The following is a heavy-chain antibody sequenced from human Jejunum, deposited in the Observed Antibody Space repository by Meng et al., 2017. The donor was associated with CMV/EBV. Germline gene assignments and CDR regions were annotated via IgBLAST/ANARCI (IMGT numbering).Heavy chain of an antibody. CDR1: TFSSCG. CDR3: AKEMATTTTTGYYGMDV. D-gene: IGHD1/OR15-1a*01. Sequence: TFSSCGMHWVRQAPGKGLEWVAVTWYDGTNKYHADSVKGRFTISRDNSKNTLYLQMNSLRDEDTAVYYCAKEMATTTTTGYYGMDVWGQGTTVTVSS. J-gene: IGHJ6*02. V-gene: IGHV3-33*06. CDR2: TWYDGTNK.